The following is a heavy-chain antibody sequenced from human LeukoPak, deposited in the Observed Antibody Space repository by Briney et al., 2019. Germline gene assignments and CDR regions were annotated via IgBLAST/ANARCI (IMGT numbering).Heavy chain of an antibody. CDR2: ISGSTGDT. CDR3: ARDENYGIFFNVDY. J-gene: IGHJ4*02. CDR1: GYSFVLYG. D-gene: IGHD4-17*01. Sequence: ASVKVSCKASGYSFVLYGISWVRQAPGKGPEWMGWISGSTGDTNYAQKFQGRVTMTADTSSSTAYMELRSLRSDDTALYYCARDENYGIFFNVDYWGQGTLVTVSS. V-gene: IGHV1-18*01.